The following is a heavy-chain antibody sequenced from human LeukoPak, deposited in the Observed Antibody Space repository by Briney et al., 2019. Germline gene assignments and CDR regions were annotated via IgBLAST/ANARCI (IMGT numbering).Heavy chain of an antibody. CDR1: GFTFSSYS. CDR3: ARDRVGATTAFDI. CDR2: ISSSSSTI. J-gene: IGHJ3*02. V-gene: IGHV3-48*01. D-gene: IGHD1-26*01. Sequence: GGSLRLSCAASGFTFSSYSMNWVRQAPGKGLERVSYISSSSSTIYYADSVKGRFPISRHNAKNSLYLQMNRLRAEDTAVYYCARDRVGATTAFDIWGQATMVTVSS.